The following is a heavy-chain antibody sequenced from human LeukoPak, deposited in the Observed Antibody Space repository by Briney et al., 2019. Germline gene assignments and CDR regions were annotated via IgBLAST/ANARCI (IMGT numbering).Heavy chain of an antibody. CDR3: ARDPSTGWKDFDY. Sequence: GESLQISCKASGYNFADYWLAWVRPMPGRGLEGVGIIYPGDSDTAYGPSFRGQVTISVDTPISTVYLQFKSLNTSDTAMYYCARDPSTGWKDFDYCGQGTLVTVSS. CDR1: GYNFADYW. J-gene: IGHJ4*02. V-gene: IGHV5-51*04. D-gene: IGHD2-8*02. CDR2: IYPGDSDT.